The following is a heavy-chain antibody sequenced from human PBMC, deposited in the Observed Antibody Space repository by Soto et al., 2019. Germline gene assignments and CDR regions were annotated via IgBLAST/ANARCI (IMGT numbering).Heavy chain of an antibody. CDR1: GYTFTSYG. D-gene: IGHD4-17*01. CDR2: ISIYNGNT. V-gene: IGHV1-18*01. CDR3: PRDVRSHDYGHYYYGMDV. Sequence: QVQLVQSGAEVNKPGASVKVSCKASGYTFTSYGISWVRQARGQGLEWMGWISIYNGNTNYAQKLQGRVTMTTDTSTSTAYMELRSLRSDDTAAYYCPRDVRSHDYGHYYYGMDVWGQGTTVTVSS. J-gene: IGHJ6*02.